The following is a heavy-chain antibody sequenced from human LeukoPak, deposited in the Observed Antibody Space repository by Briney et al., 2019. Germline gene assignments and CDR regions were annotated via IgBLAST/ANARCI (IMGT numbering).Heavy chain of an antibody. J-gene: IGHJ6*03. Sequence: SETLSLTCTVSGGSISSYYWSWIRQPPGKGLEWIGYIYYSGSTNYNPSLKSRVTISVDTSKNQFSLKLSSVTAADTAVYYCACLLQSEWLLLRGYYYYYMDVWGKGTTVTVSS. CDR3: ACLLQSEWLLLRGYYYYYMDV. V-gene: IGHV4-59*01. CDR2: IYYSGST. CDR1: GGSISSYY. D-gene: IGHD3-22*01.